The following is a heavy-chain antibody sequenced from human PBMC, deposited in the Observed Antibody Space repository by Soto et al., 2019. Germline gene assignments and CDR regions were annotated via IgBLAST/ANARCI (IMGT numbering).Heavy chain of an antibody. CDR1: GGSVTSHY. Sequence: SETLSLTCSFSGGSVTSHYLTWIRQSPEKGLEWIGYMHYTGFSHYNPSLKSRLTISVDMSKNQFSLKLSSVTAADTDVYYCARGITVVRGVIEYYFDYWGQGTLVTVSS. CDR2: MHYTGFS. D-gene: IGHD3-10*01. J-gene: IGHJ4*02. V-gene: IGHV4-59*02. CDR3: ARGITVVRGVIEYYFDY.